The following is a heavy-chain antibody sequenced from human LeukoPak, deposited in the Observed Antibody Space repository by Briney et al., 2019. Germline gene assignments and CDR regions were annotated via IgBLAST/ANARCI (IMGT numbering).Heavy chain of an antibody. CDR3: ARGPHERSGYPDD. Sequence: SVKVSCKASGGTLSSYAISWVRQAPGQGLEWMGRIIPILGIANYAQKFQGRVTITADKSTSTAYMELSSLRSDDTAVYYCARGPHERSGYPDDWGQGTLVIVSS. D-gene: IGHD3-22*01. V-gene: IGHV1-69*04. J-gene: IGHJ4*02. CDR1: GGTLSSYA. CDR2: IIPILGIA.